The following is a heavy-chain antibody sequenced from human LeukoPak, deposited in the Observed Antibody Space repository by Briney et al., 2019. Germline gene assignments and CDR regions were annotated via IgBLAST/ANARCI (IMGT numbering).Heavy chain of an antibody. CDR2: ISAYNGNT. J-gene: IGHJ4*02. Sequence: ASVKVSCKASGYTFTSYGISWVRQAPGQGLEWMGWISAYNGNTNYAQKLQGWVTMTRDTSISTAYMELSRLRSDDTAVYYCARSRKKVEDFDYWGQGTLVTVSS. CDR1: GYTFTSYG. CDR3: ARSRKKVEDFDY. V-gene: IGHV1-18*01.